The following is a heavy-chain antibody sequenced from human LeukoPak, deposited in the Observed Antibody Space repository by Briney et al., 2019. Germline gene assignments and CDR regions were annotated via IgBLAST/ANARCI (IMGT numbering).Heavy chain of an antibody. J-gene: IGHJ4*02. CDR2: ISSSSSYI. CDR1: GFTFDDYA. D-gene: IGHD3-10*01. Sequence: GGSLRLSYAASGFTFDDYAMHWVRQAPGKGLEWVSSISSSSSYIYYADSVKGRLTISRDNAKNSLYLQMNSLRAEDTAVYYCARGSELLWFGELKSNFDYWGQGTLVTVSS. CDR3: ARGSELLWFGELKSNFDY. V-gene: IGHV3-21*01.